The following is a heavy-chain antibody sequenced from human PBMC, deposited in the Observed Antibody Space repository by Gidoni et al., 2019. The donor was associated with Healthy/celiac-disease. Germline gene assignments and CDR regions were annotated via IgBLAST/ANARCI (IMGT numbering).Heavy chain of an antibody. J-gene: IGHJ4*02. V-gene: IGHV3-23*01. Sequence: EVQLLESGGGLVQPGGSLRLSCAASGFPFSSYAMSWVRQAPGKGREWVSAISVSGGSTYYADSVKGRFTISRDNSKNTLYLQMNSLRAEDTAVYYCAKDLGGGATSYFDYWGQGTLVTVSS. CDR2: ISVSGGST. D-gene: IGHD1-26*01. CDR1: GFPFSSYA. CDR3: AKDLGGGATSYFDY.